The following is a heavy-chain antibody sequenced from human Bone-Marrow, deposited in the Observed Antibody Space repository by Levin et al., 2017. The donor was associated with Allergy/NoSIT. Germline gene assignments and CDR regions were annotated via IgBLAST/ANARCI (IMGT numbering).Heavy chain of an antibody. D-gene: IGHD3-3*01. CDR3: SRDKPKRAIFGVITGRYFDY. Sequence: SGGSLRLSCAASGFTFIAYEMNWVRQAPGKGLEWIAYISTSGSDIYYADSVKGRFTIARDNARNSLYLQMNSLRVEDTATYYCSRDKPKRAIFGVITGRYFDYWGQGTLVTVSS. J-gene: IGHJ4*02. CDR1: GFTFIAYE. V-gene: IGHV3-48*03. CDR2: ISTSGSDI.